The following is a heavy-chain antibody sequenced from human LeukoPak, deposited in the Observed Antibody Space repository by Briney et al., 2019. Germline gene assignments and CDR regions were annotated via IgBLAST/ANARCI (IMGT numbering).Heavy chain of an antibody. V-gene: IGHV3-30*04. Sequence: GRSLRLSCAAPGFTFSSYAMHWVRQAPGKGLEWVAVISYDGSNKYYADSVKGRFTISRDNSKNTLYLQMNSLRAEDTAVYYCARDRDSGSYCDYWGQGTLVTVSS. CDR3: ARDRDSGSYCDY. CDR2: ISYDGSNK. J-gene: IGHJ4*02. CDR1: GFTFSSYA. D-gene: IGHD1-26*01.